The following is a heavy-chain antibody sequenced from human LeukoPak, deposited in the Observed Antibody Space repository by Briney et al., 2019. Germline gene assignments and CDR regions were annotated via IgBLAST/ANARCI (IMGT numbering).Heavy chain of an antibody. V-gene: IGHV3-48*01. J-gene: IGHJ4*02. CDR2: IGTTSGAI. D-gene: IGHD2-21*02. CDR1: GFTFNAFG. Sequence: PGGSLRLSCAASGFTFNAFGMNWVRQAPGKGLEWVSYIGTTSGAIYYADSVKGRFTISRDSAKKSLYLQMNSLRAEDTAVYYCARFRTWGDKAFDYWGQGTLVTVSS. CDR3: ARFRTWGDKAFDY.